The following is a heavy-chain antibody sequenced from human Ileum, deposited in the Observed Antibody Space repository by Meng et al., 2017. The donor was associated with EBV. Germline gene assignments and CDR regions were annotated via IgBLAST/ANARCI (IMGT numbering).Heavy chain of an antibody. J-gene: IGHJ4*02. V-gene: IGHV4-4*02. CDR2: IYHSGRT. CDR3: ARTGVGLAFDY. Sequence: VQLRESGPGLVKSSGTLSLTSGVSGDSMTNNNWWTWARQPPGKGLEWIGEIYHSGRTNESPSLQSRATISVDMSKKQFSLKLRSVTAADTAVYYCARTGVGLAFDYWGLGTLVTVSS. CDR1: GDSMTNNNW. D-gene: IGHD2-8*01.